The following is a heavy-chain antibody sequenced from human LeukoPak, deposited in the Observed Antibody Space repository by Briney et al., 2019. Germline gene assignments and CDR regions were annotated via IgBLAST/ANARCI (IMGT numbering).Heavy chain of an antibody. CDR2: INAGHGNT. Sequence: ASVKVSCKASGYTFTSYAMHWVRQAPGQRLEWMGWINAGHGNTKYSQKFQGRVTITRDTSASTAYMEVSSLRSEDTAVYYCARGSGDNWFDPWGQGTLVTVSS. V-gene: IGHV1-3*01. J-gene: IGHJ5*02. CDR1: GYTFTSYA. CDR3: ARGSGDNWFDP. D-gene: IGHD3-10*01.